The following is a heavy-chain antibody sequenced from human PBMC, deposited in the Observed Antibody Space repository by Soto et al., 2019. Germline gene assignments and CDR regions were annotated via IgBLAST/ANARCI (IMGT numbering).Heavy chain of an antibody. CDR2: IYYSGST. Sequence: SETLSLTCTVSGGSISSYYWSWIRQPPGKGLEWIGYIYYSGSTNYNPSLKSRVTISVDTSKNQFSLKLSSVTAADTAVYYCARMGGYYQYYFDYWGQGTLVTVS. D-gene: IGHD3-22*01. CDR3: ARMGGYYQYYFDY. V-gene: IGHV4-59*01. J-gene: IGHJ4*02. CDR1: GGSISSYY.